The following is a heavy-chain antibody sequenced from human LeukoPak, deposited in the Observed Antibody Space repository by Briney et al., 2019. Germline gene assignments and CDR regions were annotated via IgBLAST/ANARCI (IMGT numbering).Heavy chain of an antibody. J-gene: IGHJ4*02. V-gene: IGHV3-21*01. CDR1: GFTFSSYS. Sequence: PGGSLRLSCAASGFTFSSYSMNWVRQAPGKGLEWVSSISSSSSYIYYADSVKGRFTISRDNTKNSLYLQMNSLRAEDTAVYYCASSLTGTPSYWGQGTLVTVSS. CDR3: ASSLTGTPSY. D-gene: IGHD1-20*01. CDR2: ISSSSSYI.